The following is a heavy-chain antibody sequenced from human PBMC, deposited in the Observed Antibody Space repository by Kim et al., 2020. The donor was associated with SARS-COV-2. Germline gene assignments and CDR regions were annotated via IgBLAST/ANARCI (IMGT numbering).Heavy chain of an antibody. J-gene: IGHJ4*02. V-gene: IGHV3-43D*03. CDR3: AVSVGVTSPFDY. D-gene: IGHD1-26*01. Sequence: YYADSVKGRFTISRDNSKNSLYLQMNSLRAEDTALYYCAVSVGVTSPFDYWGQGTLVTVSS.